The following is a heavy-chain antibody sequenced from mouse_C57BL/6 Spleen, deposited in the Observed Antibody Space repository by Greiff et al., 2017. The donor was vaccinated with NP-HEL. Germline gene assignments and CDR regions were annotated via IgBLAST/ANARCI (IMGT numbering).Heavy chain of an antibody. CDR1: GYTFTSYW. D-gene: IGHD1-1*01. CDR2: IYPGSGST. CDR3: ARRDYYGNSPFAY. Sequence: VQLQQPGAELVKPGASVKMSCKASGYTFTSYWITWVKQRPGQGLEWIGDIYPGSGSTNYNEKFKSKATLTVDTSSSTAYMQLSSLTSEDSAVYYCARRDYYGNSPFAYWGQGTLVTVSA. V-gene: IGHV1-55*01. J-gene: IGHJ3*01.